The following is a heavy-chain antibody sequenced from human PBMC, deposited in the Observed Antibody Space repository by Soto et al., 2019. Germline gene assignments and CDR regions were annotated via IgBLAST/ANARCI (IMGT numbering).Heavy chain of an antibody. CDR3: AKEGYPLVRGVFYYYYGMDV. CDR1: GFTFSSYG. J-gene: IGHJ6*02. V-gene: IGHV3-30*18. CDR2: ISYDGSNK. D-gene: IGHD3-10*01. Sequence: QVQLVESGGGVVQPGRSLRLSCAASGFTFSSYGMHWVRQAPGKGLEWVAVISYDGSNKYYADSVKGRFTISRDNSKNTXYXXMNSLRAEDTAVYYCAKEGYPLVRGVFYYYYGMDVWGQGTTVTVSS.